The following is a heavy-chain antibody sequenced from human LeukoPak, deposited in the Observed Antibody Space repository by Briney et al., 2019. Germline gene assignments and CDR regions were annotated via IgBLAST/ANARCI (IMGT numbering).Heavy chain of an antibody. CDR1: XXTFTGYY. J-gene: IGHJ4*02. V-gene: IGHV1-2*02. D-gene: IGHD3-10*01. CDR2: INPNSGGT. CDR3: ARGQPYYYGSGSYYYRFDY. Sequence: XXASXXTFTGYYMHXVRQAPGQGLEWMGWINPNSGGTNYAQKFQGRVTMTRDTSISTAYMELSRLRSDDTAVYYCARGQPYYYGSGSYYYRFDYWGQGTLVTVSS.